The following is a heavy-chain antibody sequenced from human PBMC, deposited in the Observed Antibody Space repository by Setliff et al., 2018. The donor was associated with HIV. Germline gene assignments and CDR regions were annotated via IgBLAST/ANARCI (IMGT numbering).Heavy chain of an antibody. J-gene: IGHJ4*02. CDR3: ARWGSGSYERVFDY. D-gene: IGHD1-26*01. Sequence: GGSLRLSCAASGFRFRSYWMSWVRQAPGKGLESVANVKHDGTETLYVDSVKGRFTISRDNAKNLVYLQMNSLRVEDTAVYFCARWGSGSYERVFDYWGQGMLVTVS. CDR2: VKHDGTET. CDR1: GFRFRSYW. V-gene: IGHV3-7*01.